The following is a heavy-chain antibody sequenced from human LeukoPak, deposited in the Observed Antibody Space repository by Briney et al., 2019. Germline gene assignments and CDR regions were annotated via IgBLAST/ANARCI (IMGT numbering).Heavy chain of an antibody. Sequence: GASVKVSCKGSGYTFTSYDINWVRQATGQGLEWMGWISPNSGDTGYAQKFQGRITITRNTPLRTVYMELNSLRSEDTAVYYCARTPPGGDVDHWGEGTLVTVFS. V-gene: IGHV1-8*01. CDR1: GYTFTSYD. CDR2: ISPNSGDT. CDR3: ARTPPGGDVDH. D-gene: IGHD3-16*01. J-gene: IGHJ4*02.